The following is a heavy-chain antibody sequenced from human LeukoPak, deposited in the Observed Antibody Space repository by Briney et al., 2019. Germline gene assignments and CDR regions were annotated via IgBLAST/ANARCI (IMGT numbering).Heavy chain of an antibody. V-gene: IGHV4-59*01. J-gene: IGHJ4*02. CDR3: ARETNSGVDY. D-gene: IGHD3-10*01. CDR1: GGSISSYY. Sequence: SETLSLTCTVSGGSISSYYWSWIRQPPGKGLEWIGYFYYSGSTNYNPSLKSRVTISVDMSKNQFSLKLTPVTAADTAVYYCARETNSGVDYWGQGTLVTVSS. CDR2: FYYSGST.